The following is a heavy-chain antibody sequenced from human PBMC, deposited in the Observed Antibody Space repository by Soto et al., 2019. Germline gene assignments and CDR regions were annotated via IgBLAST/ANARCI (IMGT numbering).Heavy chain of an antibody. Sequence: ASVKVSCKASGYTFINYYMHWVRQAPGQGLEWMGVINPNGGSTVYAQKFQGRVTLTRDTSTSTVYVELSSLRSDDTAVYFCVRATAARQRDYSYHYYLHIWGKGTTVTVSS. V-gene: IGHV1-46*03. CDR2: INPNGGST. D-gene: IGHD6-6*01. CDR3: VRATAARQRDYSYHYYLHI. CDR1: GYTFINYY. J-gene: IGHJ6*03.